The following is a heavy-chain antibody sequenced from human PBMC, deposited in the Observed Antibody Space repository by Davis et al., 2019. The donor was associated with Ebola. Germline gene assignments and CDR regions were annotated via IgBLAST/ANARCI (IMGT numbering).Heavy chain of an antibody. V-gene: IGHV3-74*01. D-gene: IGHD2-15*01. CDR3: ARGNRFCSGDICANWFDP. Sequence: GESLKISCAASGFTFSSYWMHWVRQVPGKGLVWVSRINSDGSSTSYADSVKGRFTISRDNAKNTLYLQMNSLRAEDTAVYYCARGNRFCSGDICANWFDPWGQGTLATVSS. J-gene: IGHJ5*02. CDR2: INSDGSST. CDR1: GFTFSSYW.